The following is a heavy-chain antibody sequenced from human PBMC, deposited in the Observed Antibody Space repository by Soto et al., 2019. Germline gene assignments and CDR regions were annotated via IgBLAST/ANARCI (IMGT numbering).Heavy chain of an antibody. Sequence: QLQLRESGPGLVKPSETLSLTCTVSGDSLSSSRHYWGWIRQPPGKGLEWIGSIYSSGSRYYNPSLKSRVTISVDTSKNQLSLQVNSVTAADTAVYYCARPRQGGLITSFFEYCGQGSLVTVSS. D-gene: IGHD3-16*01. J-gene: IGHJ4*02. V-gene: IGHV4-39*01. CDR2: IYSSGSR. CDR3: ARPRQGGLITSFFEY. CDR1: GDSLSSSRHY.